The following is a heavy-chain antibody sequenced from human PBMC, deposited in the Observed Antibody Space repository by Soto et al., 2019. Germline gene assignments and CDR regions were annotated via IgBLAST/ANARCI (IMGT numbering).Heavy chain of an antibody. J-gene: IGHJ6*03. CDR2: IYYSGST. V-gene: IGHV4-59*08. CDR1: GASISSYY. Sequence: SETLSLTCTVSGASISSYYWSWIRQPPGNGLEWIGYIYYSGSTNYNPSLKSRVTMSVDTSKNQFSLKLSSVTAADTAVYYCARHGDYYGSGTYDYMDVWGKGTTVTVSS. CDR3: ARHGDYYGSGTYDYMDV. D-gene: IGHD3-10*01.